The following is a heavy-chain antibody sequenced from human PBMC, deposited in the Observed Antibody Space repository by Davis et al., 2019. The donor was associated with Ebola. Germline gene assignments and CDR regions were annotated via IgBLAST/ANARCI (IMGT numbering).Heavy chain of an antibody. V-gene: IGHV3-30*04. Sequence: PGGSLRLSCAASGFTFSSYAMHWVRQAPGKGLEWVAVISYDGSNKYYADSVKGRFTISRDNSKNTLYLQMNSLRAEDTAVYYCAKGSSGWDWDWGQGTLVTVSS. CDR1: GFTFSSYA. D-gene: IGHD6-19*01. CDR2: ISYDGSNK. J-gene: IGHJ4*02. CDR3: AKGSSGWDWD.